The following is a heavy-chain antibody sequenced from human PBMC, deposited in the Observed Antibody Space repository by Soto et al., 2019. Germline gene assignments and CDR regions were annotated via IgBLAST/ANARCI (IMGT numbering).Heavy chain of an antibody. J-gene: IGHJ4*02. D-gene: IGHD6-19*01. CDR3: AKDGNWLDVYFDV. CDR1: GIEFSNYA. V-gene: IGHV3-23*01. CDR2: SSASGRSR. Sequence: GGSLRLSCVASGIEFSNYAMSWVRQAPGKGLEWVSISSASGRSRYHADSVKGRFTISRDNSKNTLYLHMTSLRAEDTAVYYCAKDGNWLDVYFDVWGQGTPVTVSP.